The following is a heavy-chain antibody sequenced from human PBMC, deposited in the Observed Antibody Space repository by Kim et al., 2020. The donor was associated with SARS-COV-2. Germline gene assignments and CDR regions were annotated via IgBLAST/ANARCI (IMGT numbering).Heavy chain of an antibody. CDR3: ARELIAAAGTGWFDP. CDR1: GYTFTSYG. V-gene: IGHV1-18*04. CDR2: ISAYNGNT. J-gene: IGHJ5*02. Sequence: ASVKVSCKASGYTFTSYGISWVRQAPGQGLEWMGWISAYNGNTNYAQNLQGRVTMTTDTSTSTAYMELRSLRSDDTAVYYCARELIAAAGTGWFDPWGQGTLVTVSS. D-gene: IGHD6-13*01.